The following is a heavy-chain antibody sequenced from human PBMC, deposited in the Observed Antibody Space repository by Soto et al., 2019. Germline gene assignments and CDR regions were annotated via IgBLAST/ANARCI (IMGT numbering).Heavy chain of an antibody. CDR3: AMTVIAPSPYLDH. D-gene: IGHD4-17*01. CDR1: GDSISRKY. Sequence: QVQLQESGPGLVKPSETLSLTCSVSGDSISRKYWSWLRQPAGGGLELIGHIYTTGATNYNSSLKSRFSMSVATSKNQFSLTLTSVTAADTAVYFCAMTVIAPSPYLDHWGQGLLVTVSS. J-gene: IGHJ4*02. V-gene: IGHV4-4*07. CDR2: IYTTGAT.